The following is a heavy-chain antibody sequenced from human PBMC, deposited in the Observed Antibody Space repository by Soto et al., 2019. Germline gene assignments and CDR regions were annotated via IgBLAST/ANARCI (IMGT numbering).Heavy chain of an antibody. D-gene: IGHD5-12*01. J-gene: IGHJ4*02. CDR2: INAGNGNT. CDR1: GYTFTSYG. V-gene: IGHV1-3*01. CDR3: ERDRDVDGNINFDY. Sequence: ASVKVSCKASGYTFTSYGVHWVRQAPGQRLEWMGWINAGNGNTRYSQKFQGRVTINRDTSASTAYMELSRLRSEDTAVYYCERDRDVDGNINFDYWGQGTLVTVSS.